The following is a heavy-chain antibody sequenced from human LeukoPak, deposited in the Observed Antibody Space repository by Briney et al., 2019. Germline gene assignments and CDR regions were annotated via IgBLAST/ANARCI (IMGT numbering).Heavy chain of an antibody. D-gene: IGHD3-10*01. J-gene: IGHJ4*02. CDR3: AKAGGAGIYYPYYFDY. V-gene: IGHV3-23*01. CDR1: GFTFSTYD. CDR2: ISGSGGST. Sequence: GGSLRLSGAASGFTFSTYDMTWVRQAPGKGLEWVSAISGSGGSTFYADPVKGRLTISRDNSKNTLSLQMNSLRAEDTAVYYCAKAGGAGIYYPYYFDYWGQGTLVTVSS.